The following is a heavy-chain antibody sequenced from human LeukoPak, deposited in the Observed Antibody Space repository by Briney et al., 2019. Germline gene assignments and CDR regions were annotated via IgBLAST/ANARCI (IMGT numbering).Heavy chain of an antibody. CDR1: GFTFSSYA. D-gene: IGHD3-16*01. Sequence: QAGGSLRLSCAASGFTFSSYAMHWVRQAPGKGLEWVAVISYDGSNKYYADPVKGRFTISRDNSKNTLYLQMNSLRAEDTAVYYCARGKGEYFDYWGQGTLVTVSS. CDR3: ARGKGEYFDY. CDR2: ISYDGSNK. V-gene: IGHV3-30*04. J-gene: IGHJ4*02.